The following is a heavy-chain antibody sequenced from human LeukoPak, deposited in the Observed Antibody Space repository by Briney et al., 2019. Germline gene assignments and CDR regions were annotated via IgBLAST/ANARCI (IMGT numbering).Heavy chain of an antibody. Sequence: ASVKVSCKASGYTFNSYDIYWVRQATGQGLEWMGWMNPNTGNTGYGERFQGRVTMTRDNSISTAYMELNSLTSEDTAVYYCARGGAGTYYKRDGWFDPWGQGTLVTVSS. J-gene: IGHJ5*02. CDR1: GYTFNSYD. D-gene: IGHD3-10*01. V-gene: IGHV1-8*01. CDR3: ARGGAGTYYKRDGWFDP. CDR2: MNPNTGNT.